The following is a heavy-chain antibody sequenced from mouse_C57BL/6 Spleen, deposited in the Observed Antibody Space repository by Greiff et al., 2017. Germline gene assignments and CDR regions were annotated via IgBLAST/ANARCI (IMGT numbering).Heavy chain of an antibody. CDR2: ISSGGAYI. J-gene: IGHJ4*01. CDR1: GFTFSSYA. D-gene: IGHD1-1*01. V-gene: IGHV5-9-1*02. Sequence: EVKLVESGEGLVKPGGSLKLSCAASGFTFSSYAMSWVRQTPEKRLEWVAYISSGGAYIYYADTVKGRVTISRDNARNTLYLQMSSLKSEDTAMYYCTREGSREAMGYWGQGTSVTVSS. CDR3: TREGSREAMGY.